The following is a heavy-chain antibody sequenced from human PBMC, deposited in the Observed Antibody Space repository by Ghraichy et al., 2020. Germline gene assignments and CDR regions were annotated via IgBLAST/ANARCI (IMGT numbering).Heavy chain of an antibody. V-gene: IGHV1-69*13. Sequence: SVKVSCKASGGTFSSYAISWVRQAPGQGLEWMGGIIPIFGTANYAQKFQGRVTITADESTSTAYMELSSLRSEDTAVYYCARDSTRITGGAYGMDVWGQGTTVTVSS. CDR2: IIPIFGTA. J-gene: IGHJ6*02. CDR1: GGTFSSYA. D-gene: IGHD1-14*01. CDR3: ARDSTRITGGAYGMDV.